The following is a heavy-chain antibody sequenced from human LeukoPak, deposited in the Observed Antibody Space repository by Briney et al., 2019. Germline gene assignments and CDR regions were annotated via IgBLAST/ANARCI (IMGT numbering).Heavy chain of an antibody. J-gene: IGHJ6*03. D-gene: IGHD3-10*01. V-gene: IGHV1-24*01. CDR1: GYTFTSYY. Sequence: ASVKVSCKASGYTFTSYYMHWVRQAPGKGPEWMGGFEPEDGETLYAQKFQGRLTMTEDTSTDTAYMELSSLRSDDTAVYYCATDGPRSYYDSRASASYYLDVWGKGTTVTVSS. CDR3: ATDGPRSYYDSRASASYYLDV. CDR2: FEPEDGET.